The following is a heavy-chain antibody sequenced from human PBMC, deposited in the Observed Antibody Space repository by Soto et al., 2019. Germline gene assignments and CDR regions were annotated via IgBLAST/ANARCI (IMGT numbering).Heavy chain of an antibody. CDR3: ARSDFWSGYCDY. CDR2: INAGNGNT. D-gene: IGHD3-3*01. Sequence: ASVKVSCKASGYTFTSYAMHWVRQAPGQRLEWMGWINAGNGNTKYSQKLQGRVTITRDTSASTAYMELSSLRSEDTAVYYCARSDFWSGYCDYWGQGTLVTVSS. J-gene: IGHJ4*02. CDR1: GYTFTSYA. V-gene: IGHV1-3*01.